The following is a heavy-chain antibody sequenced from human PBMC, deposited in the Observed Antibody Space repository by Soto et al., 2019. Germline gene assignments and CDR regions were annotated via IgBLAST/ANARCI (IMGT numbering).Heavy chain of an antibody. CDR1: GYTFTGYY. CDR2: INPNSGGT. D-gene: IGHD2-15*01. J-gene: IGHJ4*02. Sequence: ASVKVSCKASGYTFTGYYMHWVRQAPGQGLEWMGWINPNSGGTNYAQKFQGWVTMTRDTSISTAYMELSRLRSDDTAEYYCARVGCSGGSCYLEVGAATALDYWGQGTLVTVSS. V-gene: IGHV1-2*04. CDR3: ARVGCSGGSCYLEVGAATALDY.